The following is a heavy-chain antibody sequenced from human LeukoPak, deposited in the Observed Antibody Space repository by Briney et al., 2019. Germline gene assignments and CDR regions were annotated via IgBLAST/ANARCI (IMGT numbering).Heavy chain of an antibody. CDR2: INPNSGGT. V-gene: IGHV1-2*02. D-gene: IGHD5-12*01. J-gene: IGHJ5*02. CDR1: GYTFTDYY. Sequence: ATVKVSCKASGYTFTDYYIHWVRQAPGQGLEWMGWINPNSGGTKYAQKFQGRVTMTTDTSISTAYMEMSRLTSDDTAVYYCARDAHNGYEFHDWFDPWGQGALVTVSS. CDR3: ARDAHNGYEFHDWFDP.